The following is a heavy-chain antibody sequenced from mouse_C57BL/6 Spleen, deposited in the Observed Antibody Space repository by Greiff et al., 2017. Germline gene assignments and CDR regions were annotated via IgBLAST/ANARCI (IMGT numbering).Heavy chain of an antibody. D-gene: IGHD2-4*01. CDR3: AREGDDYDAWFAY. CDR1: GYAFSSYW. V-gene: IGHV1-80*01. Sequence: QVQLQQSGAELVKPGASVKISCKASGYAFSSYWMNWVKQRPGKGLEWIGQIYPGDGDTNYNGKFKGKATLTADKSSSTAYMQLSSLTSEDSAVYFCAREGDDYDAWFAYWGQGTLVTVSA. J-gene: IGHJ3*01. CDR2: IYPGDGDT.